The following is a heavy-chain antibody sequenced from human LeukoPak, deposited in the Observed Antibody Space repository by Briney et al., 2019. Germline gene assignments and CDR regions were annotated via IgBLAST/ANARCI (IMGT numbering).Heavy chain of an antibody. Sequence: SETLSLTCTVSGGSISSSSYYWGWFRQPPGKGLEWIGSIYYSGSTYYNPSLKSRVTISVDTSKNQFSLKLSSVTAADTAVYYCARDPTGGSSGYYVDYWGQGTLVTVSS. CDR3: ARDPTGGSSGYYVDY. D-gene: IGHD3-22*01. CDR1: GGSISSSSYY. CDR2: IYYSGST. V-gene: IGHV4-39*07. J-gene: IGHJ4*02.